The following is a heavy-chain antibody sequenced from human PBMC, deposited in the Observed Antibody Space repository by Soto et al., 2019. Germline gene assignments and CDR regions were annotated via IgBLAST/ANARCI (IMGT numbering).Heavy chain of an antibody. D-gene: IGHD3-16*01. CDR3: ARASLSWGLDY. V-gene: IGHV1-46*03. CDR1: GYTFTSYY. Sequence: ASVKVSCKAAGYTFTSYYMHWVRQAPGQGLEWMEIINPSGGSTSYAQKFQGRVTMTRETSTSTVYMELSSLRSEDTAVYYCARASLSWGLDYWGQGTLVTVSS. J-gene: IGHJ4*02. CDR2: INPSGGST.